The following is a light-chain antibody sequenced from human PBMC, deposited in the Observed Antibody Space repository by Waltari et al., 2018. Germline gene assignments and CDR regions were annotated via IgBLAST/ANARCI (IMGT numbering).Light chain of an antibody. CDR1: NSDVGGYNY. CDR2: EVT. CDR3: SSYTTSRIPV. V-gene: IGLV2-14*01. Sequence: QSALTQPASVPGSPGPSITISCTGTNSDVGGYNYVSWYQQHTGTAPTLMIFEVTNRPSGVSNRLSGSKSGNTASLTISGLQTEDEAYYYCSSYTTSRIPVFGGGTKLFGL. J-gene: IGLJ2*01.